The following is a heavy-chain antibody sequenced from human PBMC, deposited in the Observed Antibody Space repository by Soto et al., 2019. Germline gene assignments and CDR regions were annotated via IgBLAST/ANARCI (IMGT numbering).Heavy chain of an antibody. J-gene: IGHJ4*02. D-gene: IGHD1-26*01. V-gene: IGHV1-2*02. Sequence: ASVKVSCKTSGYTFTGHYIHWVRQAPQQGPEWMGEIGPESGATRYAEKFRGRVTMTMDTSITTVYMELRNLSPDDTAVYYCGGGRSGQIVIFYWGQGTPVTVAS. CDR1: GYTFTGHY. CDR3: GGGRSGQIVIFY. CDR2: IGPESGAT.